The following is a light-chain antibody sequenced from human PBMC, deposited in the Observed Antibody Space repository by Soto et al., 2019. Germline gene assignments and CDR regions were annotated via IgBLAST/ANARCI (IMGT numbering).Light chain of an antibody. CDR2: GAS. V-gene: IGKV3-20*01. J-gene: IGKJ5*01. Sequence: EIVLTQSPGTLSLSPGERATLSCRASQSVSSSYLAWYQQKPGQAPRLLIYGASSRATGIPDRFSGSGSGTDLNLTISRLEPEDFAVYYCQQYDSSPITFGQGTRLEIK. CDR3: QQYDSSPIT. CDR1: QSVSSSY.